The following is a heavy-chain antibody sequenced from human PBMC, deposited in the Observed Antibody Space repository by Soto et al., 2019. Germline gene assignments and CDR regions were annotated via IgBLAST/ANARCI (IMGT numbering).Heavy chain of an antibody. CDR2: ISWDGGST. CDR1: GFTFDDYT. J-gene: IGHJ4*02. Sequence: GWSLRLSCAASGFTFDDYTMHWVRQAPGKGLEWVSLISWDGGSTYYADSVKGRFTISRDNSKNSLYLQMNSLRTEDTALYYCAKDILTPGYCSSTSCYTGGFDYWGQGTLVTVSS. D-gene: IGHD2-2*02. V-gene: IGHV3-43*01. CDR3: AKDILTPGYCSSTSCYTGGFDY.